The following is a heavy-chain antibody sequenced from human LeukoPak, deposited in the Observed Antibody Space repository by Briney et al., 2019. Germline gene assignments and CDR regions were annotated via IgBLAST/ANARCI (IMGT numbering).Heavy chain of an antibody. CDR3: ATDGYNLDGFDY. V-gene: IGHV1-24*01. D-gene: IGHD5-24*01. CDR1: GYTLTELS. Sequence: ASVKVSCKVSGYTLTELSMHWVRQAPGKGLEWMGGFDPEDGETIYAQKFQGRVTMTEDISTDTAYMELSSLRSEDTAVYYCATDGYNLDGFDYWGQGTLVTVSS. J-gene: IGHJ4*02. CDR2: FDPEDGET.